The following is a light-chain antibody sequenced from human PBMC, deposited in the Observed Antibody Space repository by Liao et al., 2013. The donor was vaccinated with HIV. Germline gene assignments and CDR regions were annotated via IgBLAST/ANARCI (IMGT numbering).Light chain of an antibody. CDR2: HDT. Sequence: SYVLTQPSSLSVAPGKTARMTCGGNSIGSKSVHWYQQKPGQAPVLVISHDTDRPSGIPERFSGSNSGHTATLNISRVEAGDEADYYCQVWDRSSGHRVFGGGTKLTVL. CDR3: QVWDRSSGHRV. J-gene: IGLJ3*02. V-gene: IGLV3-21*04. CDR1: SIGSKS.